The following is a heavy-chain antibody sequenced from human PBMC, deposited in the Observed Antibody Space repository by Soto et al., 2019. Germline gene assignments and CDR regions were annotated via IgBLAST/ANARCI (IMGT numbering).Heavy chain of an antibody. V-gene: IGHV4-31*03. CDR1: RGSISSGDYF. CDR3: ARERSSTTFGSVYYYMDV. D-gene: IGHD2-2*01. Sequence: QVELQESGPGLVKPSQTLSLTCTVSRGSISSGDYFWSWIRQHPGKGLEWIGYIFYTGNTYYNPSLKGRISISVDTSKNLFTLNLTSVTAADTAVYYCARERSSTTFGSVYYYMDVWGKGTTVTVSS. CDR2: IFYTGNT. J-gene: IGHJ6*03.